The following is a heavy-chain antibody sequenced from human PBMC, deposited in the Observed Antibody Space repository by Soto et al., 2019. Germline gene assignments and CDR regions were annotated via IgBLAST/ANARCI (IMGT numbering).Heavy chain of an antibody. D-gene: IGHD2-21*02. CDR3: ATEGADSSRTSDAFDI. V-gene: IGHV3-30-3*01. J-gene: IGHJ3*02. CDR1: GFTFSSYA. Sequence: GGSLRLSCAASGFTFSSYAMHWVRQAPGKGLEWVAVISYDGSNKYYADSVKGRFTISRDNSKNTLNLQMNSLRAEDTAIYYCATEGADSSRTSDAFDIWGQGTMVTVSS. CDR2: ISYDGSNK.